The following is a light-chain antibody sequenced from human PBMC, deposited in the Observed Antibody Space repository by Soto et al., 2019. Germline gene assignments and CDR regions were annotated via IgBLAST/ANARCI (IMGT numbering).Light chain of an antibody. V-gene: IGKV3D-15*01. Sequence: EIVLTQSPATLSLSPGERATLSCTASQSVYSNLAWYQQKPGQAPRLLIFGASTRATGIPARFSGSGSGTEFTLAISSLQSEDFGVYYCQQYNNWPPLTFGGGTKWIS. CDR1: QSVYSN. CDR3: QQYNNWPPLT. J-gene: IGKJ4*01. CDR2: GAS.